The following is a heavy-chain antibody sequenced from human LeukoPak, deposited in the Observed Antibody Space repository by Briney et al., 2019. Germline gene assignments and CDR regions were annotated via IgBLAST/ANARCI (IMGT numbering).Heavy chain of an antibody. Sequence: GGSLRLSCAASGFTVSSNYMSWVRQAPGKGLEWVSVIYSGGSTYYADSVKGRFTISRDNSKNTLCLQMNSLRAEDTAVYYCARDELAAASFDYWGQGTLVTVSS. CDR3: ARDELAAASFDY. J-gene: IGHJ4*02. CDR2: IYSGGST. V-gene: IGHV3-66*01. CDR1: GFTVSSNY. D-gene: IGHD6-13*01.